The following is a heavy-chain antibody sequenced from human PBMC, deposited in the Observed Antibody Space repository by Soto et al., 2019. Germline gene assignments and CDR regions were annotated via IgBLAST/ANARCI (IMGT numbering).Heavy chain of an antibody. CDR3: ANIDY. CDR1: GFTFSSYA. V-gene: IGHV3-23*01. Sequence: GGSLRLSXAVSGFTFSSYAMNWVRQAPGKGLEWVSGISGSGGSTYYADSVKGRFTVSRDNSKNTLYLQMNSLRGEDTAVYYCANIDYWGQGTLVTVSS. J-gene: IGHJ4*02. CDR2: ISGSGGST.